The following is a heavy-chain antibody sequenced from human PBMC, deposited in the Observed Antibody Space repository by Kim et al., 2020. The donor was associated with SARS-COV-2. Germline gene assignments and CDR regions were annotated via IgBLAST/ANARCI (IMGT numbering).Heavy chain of an antibody. V-gene: IGHV1-69*13. CDR3: ARPSLHDYGDYYFDY. J-gene: IGHJ4*02. CDR2: IIPIFGTA. CDR1: GGTFSSYA. Sequence: SVKVSCKASGGTFSSYAISWVRRAPGQGLEWMGGIIPIFGTANYAQKFQGRVTITADESTSTAYMELSSLRSEDTAVYYCARPSLHDYGDYYFDYWGQGTLVTVSS. D-gene: IGHD4-17*01.